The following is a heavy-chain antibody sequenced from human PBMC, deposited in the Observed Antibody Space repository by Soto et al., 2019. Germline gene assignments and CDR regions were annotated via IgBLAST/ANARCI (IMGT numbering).Heavy chain of an antibody. J-gene: IGHJ4*02. CDR1: GFTFSSYA. CDR2: ISGSGGST. CDR3: AEPNLHCSSTSCFDY. V-gene: IGHV3-23*01. Sequence: GGSLRLSCAASGFTFSSYAMSWVRQAPGKGLEWVSTISGSGGSTYYADSVKGRFTISRDNSKNTLYLQMNSLRDEDTAVYYCAEPNLHCSSTSCFDYWGQGTLVTVSS. D-gene: IGHD2-2*01.